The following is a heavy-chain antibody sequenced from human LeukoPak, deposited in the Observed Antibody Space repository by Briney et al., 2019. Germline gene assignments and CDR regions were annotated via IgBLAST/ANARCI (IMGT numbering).Heavy chain of an antibody. CDR2: IRSSGGST. CDR1: GFTLNSYA. D-gene: IGHD6-13*01. J-gene: IGHJ4*02. V-gene: IGHV3-23*01. CDR3: AKAIAVAEGYFDY. Sequence: GGSLRLSCAASGFTLNSYAMSWVRQAPGKGLEWVSTIRSSGGSTYYADSVKGRFTISRDNSKNTLYLQMNSLRAEDTAVYYCAKAIAVAEGYFDYWGQGTLVTVSS.